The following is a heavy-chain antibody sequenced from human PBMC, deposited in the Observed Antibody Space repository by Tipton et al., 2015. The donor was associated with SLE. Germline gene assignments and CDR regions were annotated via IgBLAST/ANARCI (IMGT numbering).Heavy chain of an antibody. V-gene: IGHV4-61*02. CDR1: GGSISSSSYY. CDR2: IYTSGST. CDR3: ARGTAGGFDY. Sequence: TLSLTCTVSGGSISSSSYYWGWIRQPAGKGLEWIGRIYTSGSTNYNPSLKSRVTMSVDTSKNQFPLKLSSVTAADTAVYYCARGTAGGFDYWGQGTLVTVSS. J-gene: IGHJ4*02. D-gene: IGHD6-13*01.